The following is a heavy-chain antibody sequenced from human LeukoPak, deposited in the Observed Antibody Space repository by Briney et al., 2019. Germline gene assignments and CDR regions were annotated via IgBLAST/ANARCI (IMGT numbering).Heavy chain of an antibody. D-gene: IGHD4-17*01. J-gene: IGHJ4*02. CDR1: GGTFSRYA. Sequence: SVKVSCKASGGTFSRYAISWMRQAPGPGLEWMGGIIPIFGTANYAQKFQGRVTMTRDTSTSTVYMELSSLRSEDTAVYYCARDSGVTTSFLNYWGQGTLVTVSS. V-gene: IGHV1-69*05. CDR2: IIPIFGTA. CDR3: ARDSGVTTSFLNY.